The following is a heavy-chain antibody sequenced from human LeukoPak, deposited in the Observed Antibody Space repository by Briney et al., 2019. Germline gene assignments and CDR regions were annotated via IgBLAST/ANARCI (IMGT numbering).Heavy chain of an antibody. V-gene: IGHV3-23*01. CDR2: IGNTET. J-gene: IGHJ4*02. D-gene: IGHD5-18*01. Sequence: GGSLRLSCATSGFPFETNAMSWVRHATGKGLEWVANIGNTETFYADSVTGRFTNSRDNSKNTVNLQMNRLRVEDTAIYYCAKDWIQFNRVFDCFDSWGQGTLVTVSS. CDR3: AKDWIQFNRVFDCFDS. CDR1: GFPFETNA.